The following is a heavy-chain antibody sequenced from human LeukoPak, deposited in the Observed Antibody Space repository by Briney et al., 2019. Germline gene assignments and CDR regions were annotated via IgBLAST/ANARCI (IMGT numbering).Heavy chain of an antibody. Sequence: SETLSPTCTVSGGSISGYYWGWIRQPPGKGLEWIGYIYYSGSSKYSPSLKSRVTMSVDTSKNQFSLKLSSVTAADTAVYYCARYDSSGFALENWGQGTLVTVSS. V-gene: IGHV4-59*01. CDR1: GGSISGYY. J-gene: IGHJ4*02. D-gene: IGHD3-22*01. CDR3: ARYDSSGFALEN. CDR2: IYYSGSS.